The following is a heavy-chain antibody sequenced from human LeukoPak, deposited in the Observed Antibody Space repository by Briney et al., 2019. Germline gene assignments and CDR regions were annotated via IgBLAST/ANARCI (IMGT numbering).Heavy chain of an antibody. V-gene: IGHV1-46*01. J-gene: IGHJ4*02. CDR2: INPTGGST. CDR1: GYTFTSYY. CDR3: ARDRVIAAAGSFDY. Sequence: ASVKVSCKASGYTFTSYYMHWVRQAPGQGLEWMGIINPTGGSTTYAQRFQGRVTMTRDTSTSTVYMELRSPRSEDTAVYYCARDRVIAAAGSFDYWGQGTLVTVSS. D-gene: IGHD6-13*01.